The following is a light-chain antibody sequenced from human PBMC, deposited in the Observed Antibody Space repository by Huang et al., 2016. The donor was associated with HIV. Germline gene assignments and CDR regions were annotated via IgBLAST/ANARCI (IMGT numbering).Light chain of an antibody. Sequence: EIVMTQSPATLSVFPGERATLSCRAGQNVSSNLAWYQQRPGQAPRRLIYGASARATGIPARFSGSGSCTEFTLTISGLQSEDFAVYYCQPYNNWPPDSFGQGPSWRSN. V-gene: IGKV3-15*01. CDR2: GAS. J-gene: IGKJ2*01. CDR3: QPYNNWPPDS. CDR1: QNVSSN.